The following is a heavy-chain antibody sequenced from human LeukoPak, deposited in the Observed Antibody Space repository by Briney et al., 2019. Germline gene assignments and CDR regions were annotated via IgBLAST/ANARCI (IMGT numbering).Heavy chain of an antibody. CDR2: LYWDDDK. V-gene: IGHV2-5*02. D-gene: IGHD2-15*01. CDR3: AHRLGGCSGGSCYPGLKAFDI. CDR1: GFSLSSSGVG. Sequence: SGPTLVKPTQTLTLTCTFSGFSLSSSGVGVGGIRQPPGKALEWLALLYWDDDKRYSPSLKSRLTITKDTSKNQVVLTMTNMDPVDTATSYCAHRLGGCSGGSCYPGLKAFDIWGQGTMVTVSS. J-gene: IGHJ3*02.